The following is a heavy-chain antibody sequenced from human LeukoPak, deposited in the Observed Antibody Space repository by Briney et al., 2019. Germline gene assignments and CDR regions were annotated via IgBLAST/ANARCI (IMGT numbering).Heavy chain of an antibody. Sequence: QTGGSLRLSCAASGFTFSSYAMHWVRQAPGKGLEWVAVISYDGSNKYYADSVKGRFTISRDNSKNTLYLQMNSLRAEDTAVYYCAKVLRGYSYGDYAPLDYWGQGTLVTVSS. CDR2: ISYDGSNK. V-gene: IGHV3-30*04. J-gene: IGHJ4*02. CDR3: AKVLRGYSYGDYAPLDY. D-gene: IGHD5-18*01. CDR1: GFTFSSYA.